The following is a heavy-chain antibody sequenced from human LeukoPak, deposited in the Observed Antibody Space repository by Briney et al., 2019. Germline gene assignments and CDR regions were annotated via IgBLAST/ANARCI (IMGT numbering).Heavy chain of an antibody. V-gene: IGHV1-24*01. CDR2: FDPEDGET. D-gene: IGHD3-22*01. J-gene: IGHJ4*02. CDR1: GYTFSELS. CDR3: AAMVIRGVY. Sequence: ASVKVSCTVSGYTFSELSMHWVRQAPGKGLEWMGGFDPEDGETIYAQKFQGRVTMTEDTSTDTAYMEMSSLTSEDTAVYYCAAMVIRGVYWGQGTLVTVSS.